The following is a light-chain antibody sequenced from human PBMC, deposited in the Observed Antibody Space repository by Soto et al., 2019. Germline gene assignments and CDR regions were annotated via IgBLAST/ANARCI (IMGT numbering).Light chain of an antibody. CDR3: AAWDDSLNGYV. V-gene: IGLV1-44*01. CDR2: NHN. CDR1: TSNIGSNT. Sequence: QSVLTQPPSASGTPGQRVTISCSGSTSNIGSNTVNWYQQLPGTAPKLLIYNHNRRPSGVPDRFSGSKSGTSASLAISGLQSDDEADYYCAAWDDSLNGYVFGTGTKLTVL. J-gene: IGLJ1*01.